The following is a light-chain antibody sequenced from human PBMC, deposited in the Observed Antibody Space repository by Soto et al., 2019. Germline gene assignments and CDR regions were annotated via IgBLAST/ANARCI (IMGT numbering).Light chain of an antibody. Sequence: IQLTQSPSSLSASVGDSVTITCRASQGISRYLSWYQQKPGRAPKLLISAASTLQSGVPARFRRSGSGTDFTLSITSLQPKDFETYYCQQSNTYPGTLGGGTKVDIK. V-gene: IGKV1-9*01. CDR2: AAS. CDR3: QQSNTYPGT. J-gene: IGKJ4*02. CDR1: QGISRY.